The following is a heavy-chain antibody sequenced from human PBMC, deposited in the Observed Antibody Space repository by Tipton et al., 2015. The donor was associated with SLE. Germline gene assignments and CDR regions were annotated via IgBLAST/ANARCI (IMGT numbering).Heavy chain of an antibody. D-gene: IGHD2-2*01. CDR1: GFSFDDYA. Sequence: SLRLSCAASGFSFDDYAVHWVRQAPGKGLEWVAGIGWDSAYIAYEDSVEGRFTISRDNAKSSLYLQMNSLRAEDTAVYFCTRDASAVRFDYWGQGTLVTVSS. V-gene: IGHV3-9*01. CDR3: TRDASAVRFDY. CDR2: IGWDSAYI. J-gene: IGHJ4*02.